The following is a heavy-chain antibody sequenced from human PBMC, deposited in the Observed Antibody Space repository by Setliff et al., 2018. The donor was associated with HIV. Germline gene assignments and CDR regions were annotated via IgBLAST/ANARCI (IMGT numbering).Heavy chain of an antibody. CDR3: ARQTWEYYDTLTGYYRSPKNFDS. CDR1: GGSISSYY. V-gene: IGHV4-4*07. D-gene: IGHD3-9*01. J-gene: IGHJ4*02. Sequence: SETLSLTCTVSGGSISSYYWSWIRQPAGKGLEWIGRIYASGSTNYNPSLKSRVTISVDTSKNQFSLKLRPVTAPDTAIYYCARQTWEYYDTLTGYYRSPKNFDSWGQGTLVTVS. CDR2: IYASGST.